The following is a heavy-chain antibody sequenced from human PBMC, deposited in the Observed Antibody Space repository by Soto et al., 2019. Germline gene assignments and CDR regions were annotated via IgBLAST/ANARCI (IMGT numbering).Heavy chain of an antibody. D-gene: IGHD5-12*01. V-gene: IGHV3-23*01. CDR2: ISGSGGST. J-gene: IGHJ4*02. Sequence: GGSLRLSCAASGFTLSSYAMSWVRQAPGKGLEWVSAISGSGGSTYYADSVKGRFTISRDNSKNTLYLQMNSLRAEDTAVYYCAKDWVATIWGYFDYWGQGTLVTVSS. CDR3: AKDWVATIWGYFDY. CDR1: GFTLSSYA.